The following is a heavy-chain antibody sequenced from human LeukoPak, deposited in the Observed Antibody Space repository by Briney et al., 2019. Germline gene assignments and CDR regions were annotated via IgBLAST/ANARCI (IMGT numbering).Heavy chain of an antibody. D-gene: IGHD1-26*01. J-gene: IGHJ6*02. Sequence: SETLSLTCTVSGGSISSSSYSWGWIRQPPGKGLEWIGSIYYSGSTYYNPSLKSRVTISVDTSKNQFSLKLSSVTAADTAVYYCARLPEGSSRAQTYYYYGMDVWGQGATVTVSS. CDR2: IYYSGST. CDR1: GGSISSSSYS. V-gene: IGHV4-39*01. CDR3: ARLPEGSSRAQTYYYYGMDV.